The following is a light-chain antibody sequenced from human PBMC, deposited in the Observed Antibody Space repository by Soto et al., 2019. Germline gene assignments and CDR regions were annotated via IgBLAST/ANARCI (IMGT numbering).Light chain of an antibody. Sequence: DIQLTQSPSTLSASVGDTVTISCRASESRIGWLAWYQQRPGSAPKLLIYDASSLEGGVPSRFTGDGSGTEFRLTIASLQPDDFGTYYCQQYKSYPWTFGQGTKVDLK. CDR2: DAS. V-gene: IGKV1-5*01. CDR1: ESRIGW. J-gene: IGKJ1*01. CDR3: QQYKSYPWT.